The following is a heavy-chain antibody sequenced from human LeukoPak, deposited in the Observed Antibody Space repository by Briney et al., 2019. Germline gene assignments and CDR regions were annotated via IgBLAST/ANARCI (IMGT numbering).Heavy chain of an antibody. Sequence: PSETLSLTCTVSGGSISSSGYYWGWIRQPPGKGLEWIGYIYYSGSTNYNPSLKSRVTISVDTSKNQFSLKLSSVTAADTAVYYCARRIDTAIEWPLGGYFDYWGQGTLVTVSS. J-gene: IGHJ4*02. CDR2: IYYSGST. V-gene: IGHV4-61*05. D-gene: IGHD5-18*01. CDR3: ARRIDTAIEWPLGGYFDY. CDR1: GGSISSSGYY.